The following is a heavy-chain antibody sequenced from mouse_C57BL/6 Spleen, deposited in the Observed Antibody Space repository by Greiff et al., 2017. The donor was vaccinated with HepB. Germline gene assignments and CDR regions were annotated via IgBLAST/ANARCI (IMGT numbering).Heavy chain of an antibody. CDR3: ARVHDGDPQGAIDY. CDR2: IDPSDSYT. J-gene: IGHJ4*01. D-gene: IGHD2-13*01. V-gene: IGHV1-69*01. Sequence: VQLQQPGAELVMPGASVKLSCKASGYTFTSSWMHWVQQRPGQGLEWIGEIDPSDSYTNNNQNFKGKSTFTVDKSSSTAYMQLSSLTYQDSAVYYCARVHDGDPQGAIDYWGQGTSVTVSS. CDR1: GYTFTSSW.